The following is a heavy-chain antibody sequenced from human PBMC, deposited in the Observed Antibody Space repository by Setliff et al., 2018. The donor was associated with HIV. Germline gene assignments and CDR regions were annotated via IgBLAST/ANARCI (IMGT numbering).Heavy chain of an antibody. CDR2: FHHSGSA. D-gene: IGHD3-22*01. J-gene: IGHJ3*02. Sequence: NPSETLSLTCAVSGYSISTAYYWAWTRQSPGKGLEWIGGFHHSGSAHYNPSLKSRVTISGQTSKNQFSLTLTSVTAADTAIYYCARQGAGYYYDSSDYYTGNGFDMWGQGTMVTVSS. CDR3: ARQGAGYYYDSSDYYTGNGFDM. V-gene: IGHV4-38-2*01. CDR1: GYSISTAYY.